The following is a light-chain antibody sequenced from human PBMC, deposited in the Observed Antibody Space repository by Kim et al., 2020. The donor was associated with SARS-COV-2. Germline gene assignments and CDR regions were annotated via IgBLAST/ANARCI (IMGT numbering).Light chain of an antibody. CDR2: RNN. Sequence: LTATLTCTGNNNNVGNQGAAWLQQHQGHPPKLLSYRNNNRPSGISERFSASRSGDTASLTITGLQPEDETDYYCSAWDSSLNAWVFGGGTQLTVL. CDR3: SAWDSSLNAWV. J-gene: IGLJ3*02. CDR1: NNNVGNQG. V-gene: IGLV10-54*04.